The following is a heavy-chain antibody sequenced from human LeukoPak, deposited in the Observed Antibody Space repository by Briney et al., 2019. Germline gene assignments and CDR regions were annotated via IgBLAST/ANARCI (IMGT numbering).Heavy chain of an antibody. Sequence: GGSLRLSCAASGFTFSSYGMHWVRQAPGKGLEWVAVISYDGSNKYYADSVKGRFTISRDNSKNTLYLQMNSLRAEDTAVYYCARDCGILRIDCSDALDIWGQGTMVTVSS. CDR1: GFTFSSYG. CDR2: ISYDGSNK. D-gene: IGHD2-21*01. V-gene: IGHV3-30*03. J-gene: IGHJ3*02. CDR3: ARDCGILRIDCSDALDI.